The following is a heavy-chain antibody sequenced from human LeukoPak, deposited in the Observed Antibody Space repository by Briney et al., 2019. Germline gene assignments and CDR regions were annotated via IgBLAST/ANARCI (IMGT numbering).Heavy chain of an antibody. D-gene: IGHD3-10*01. J-gene: IGHJ5*02. CDR3: ARPVVRGVITEFDP. V-gene: IGHV4-4*09. CDR2: IYTRGST. CDR1: GGSIIGYY. Sequence: SETLSLTCTVSGGSIIGYYWTWIRQPPGKGLEWIGYIYTRGSTNYNPSLKSRVTISVDMSKNQFSLNLSSVTAADTAVYYCARPVVRGVITEFDPWGQGTLVTVSS.